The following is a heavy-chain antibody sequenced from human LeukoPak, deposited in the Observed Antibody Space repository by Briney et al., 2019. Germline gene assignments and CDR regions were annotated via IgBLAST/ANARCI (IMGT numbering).Heavy chain of an antibody. CDR2: IYTSGST. Sequence: SQTLSLTCTVSGGSISSGSYYWSWIRQPAGKGLEWIGRIYTSGSTNYNPSLKSRVTISVDTSKNQFSLKLSSVTAADTAVYYCARSPRTHCSSTSCEILLSDPWGQGTLVTVSS. CDR3: ARSPRTHCSSTSCEILLSDP. D-gene: IGHD2-2*01. CDR1: GGSISSGSYY. J-gene: IGHJ5*02. V-gene: IGHV4-61*02.